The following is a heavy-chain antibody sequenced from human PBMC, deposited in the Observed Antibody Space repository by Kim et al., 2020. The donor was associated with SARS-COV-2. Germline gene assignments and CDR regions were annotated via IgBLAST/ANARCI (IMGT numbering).Heavy chain of an antibody. V-gene: IGHV4-31*02. Sequence: TYYTPSLKIRVTLSVDTSKNQFSLQLSSVTAADTAVYYCARSTTSSWFDFWGQGTLVTVSS. D-gene: IGHD6-13*01. CDR2: T. CDR3: ARSTTSSWFDF. J-gene: IGHJ4*02.